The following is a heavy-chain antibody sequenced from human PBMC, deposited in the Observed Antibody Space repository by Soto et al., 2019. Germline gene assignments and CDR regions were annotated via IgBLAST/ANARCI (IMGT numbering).Heavy chain of an antibody. Sequence: QVQLQQWGAGLLKPSETLSLTCAVYGGSFSGYYWSWIRQPPGKGLEWIGEINHSGSTNYNPSLKSRVTISVDTSKNQFSLKLSSVTAADMAVYYCARGRGRVVEGKDYFDYWGQGTLVTVSS. J-gene: IGHJ4*02. V-gene: IGHV4-34*01. CDR1: GGSFSGYY. CDR3: ARGRGRVVEGKDYFDY. CDR2: INHSGST. D-gene: IGHD2-2*01.